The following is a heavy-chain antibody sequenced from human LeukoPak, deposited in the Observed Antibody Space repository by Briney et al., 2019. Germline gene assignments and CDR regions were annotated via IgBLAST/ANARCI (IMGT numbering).Heavy chain of an antibody. Sequence: PSETLSLTCTVSGGSVSSTTYYWSWIRQPPGKGLEGIASINDSGNTYYNPSLKIRVTISVDTDENQFSLKLSSVTAADTAVYYCARYVVYGSGKYYFDYWGQGTLVTVSS. CDR3: ARYVVYGSGKYYFDY. V-gene: IGHV4-39*01. CDR1: GGSVSSTTYY. CDR2: INDSGNT. J-gene: IGHJ4*02. D-gene: IGHD3-10*01.